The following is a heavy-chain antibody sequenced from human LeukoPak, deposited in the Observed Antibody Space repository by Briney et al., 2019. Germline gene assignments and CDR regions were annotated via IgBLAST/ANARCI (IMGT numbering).Heavy chain of an antibody. CDR1: GGTFSSYA. Sequence: ASVKVSCKASGGTFSSYAISWVRQAPGQGLEWMGGIIPIFGTANYAQKFQGRVTITADESTSTAYMELSSLRSEDTAVYYCATDPTWGVTCWGQGTLVTVSS. CDR2: IIPIFGTA. J-gene: IGHJ4*02. CDR3: ATDPTWGVTC. V-gene: IGHV1-69*01. D-gene: IGHD3-16*01.